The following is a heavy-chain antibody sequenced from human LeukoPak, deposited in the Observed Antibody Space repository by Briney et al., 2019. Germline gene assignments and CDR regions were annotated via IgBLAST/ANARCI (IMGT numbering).Heavy chain of an antibody. V-gene: IGHV7-4-1*02. D-gene: IGHD6-19*01. Sequence: GASVKVSCKASGYTFTNYPMIWVRQAPGQGLEWMGWINTNTGNPTYAQGFTGRFVFSLDTSVGTTYLQINSLKTEDTAEYYCARGGYSRGQGSPFDYWGQGTLVTVSS. CDR1: GYTFTNYP. CDR3: ARGGYSRGQGSPFDY. CDR2: INTNTGNP. J-gene: IGHJ4*02.